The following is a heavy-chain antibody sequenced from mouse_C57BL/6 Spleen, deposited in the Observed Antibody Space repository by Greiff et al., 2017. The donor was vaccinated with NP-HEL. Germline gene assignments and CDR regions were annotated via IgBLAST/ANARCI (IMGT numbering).Heavy chain of an antibody. CDR3: AREGYYTYAMDY. J-gene: IGHJ4*01. CDR2: IYPGDGDT. CDR1: GYAFSSYW. Sequence: QVQLQQSGAELVKPGASVKISCKASGYAFSSYWMNWVKQRPGQGLEWIGQIYPGDGDTNYNGKFKGKATLTADKSSSTAYMQLSSLSSEDSAVYFCAREGYYTYAMDYWGQGTSVTVSS. D-gene: IGHD3-1*01. V-gene: IGHV1-80*01.